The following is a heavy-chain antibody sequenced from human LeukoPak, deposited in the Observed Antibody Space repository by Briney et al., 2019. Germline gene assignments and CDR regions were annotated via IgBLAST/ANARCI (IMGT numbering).Heavy chain of an antibody. Sequence: SETLSLTCTVSGGSISSGGYYWSWIRQHPGKGLEWIGYIYYSGSTYYNPSLKSRVTISVDTSKNQFSLKLNSVTAADTAVYYCARVGEAMVRGVISYYFDYWGQGTLVTVSS. D-gene: IGHD3-10*01. CDR2: IYYSGST. V-gene: IGHV4-31*03. J-gene: IGHJ4*02. CDR1: GGSISSGGYY. CDR3: ARVGEAMVRGVISYYFDY.